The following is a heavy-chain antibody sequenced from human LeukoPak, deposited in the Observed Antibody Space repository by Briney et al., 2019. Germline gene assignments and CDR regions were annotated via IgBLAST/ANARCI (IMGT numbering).Heavy chain of an antibody. CDR2: ISSSSSYI. Sequence: GGSLRLSCAASGFTFSSYSMNWVRQAPGKGLEWVSSISSSSSYIYYADSVKGRFTISRDNAKNSLYLQMNSLRAEDTAVYYCAREHPYYYGSGSPARTNGDFDYWGQGTLVTVSS. D-gene: IGHD3-10*01. V-gene: IGHV3-21*01. CDR1: GFTFSSYS. CDR3: AREHPYYYGSGSPARTNGDFDY. J-gene: IGHJ4*02.